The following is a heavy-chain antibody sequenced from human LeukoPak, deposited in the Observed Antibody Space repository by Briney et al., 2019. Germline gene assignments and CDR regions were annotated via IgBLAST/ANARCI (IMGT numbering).Heavy chain of an antibody. Sequence: GGSLRLSCAASGFTYSSYAMSWVRQAPGKGLEWVSASSGSGGSTYYADSVKGRFTISRDNSKNTLYLQMNSLRAEDTAVYYCAKEGIAVAGPYYYGMDVWGQGTTVTVSS. CDR3: AKEGIAVAGPYYYGMDV. CDR1: GFTYSSYA. CDR2: SSGSGGST. D-gene: IGHD6-19*01. V-gene: IGHV3-23*01. J-gene: IGHJ6*02.